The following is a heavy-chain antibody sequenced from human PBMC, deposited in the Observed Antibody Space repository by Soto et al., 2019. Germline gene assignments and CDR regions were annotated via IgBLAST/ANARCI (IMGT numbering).Heavy chain of an antibody. CDR3: ARGQEYYDNLTGGVNFGF. D-gene: IGHD3-9*01. J-gene: IGHJ4*02. Sequence: GASVKVSCKASGYTFTSYGISWVRQAPGQGLEWMGWISAYNGNTNYAQKLQGRVTMTTDTSTSTAYMELRSLRSDDTAVYYCARGQEYYDNLTGGVNFGFWGQGTLVTVSS. V-gene: IGHV1-18*01. CDR2: ISAYNGNT. CDR1: GYTFTSYG.